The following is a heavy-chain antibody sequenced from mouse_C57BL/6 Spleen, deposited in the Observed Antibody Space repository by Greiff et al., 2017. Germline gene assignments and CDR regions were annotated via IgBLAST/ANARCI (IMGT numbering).Heavy chain of an antibody. CDR1: GFSLTSYG. Sequence: QVQLKESGPGLVQPSQSLSITCTVSGFSLTSYGVHWVRQSPGKGLEWLGVIWSGGSTDYNAAFISRLSISKDNSKSQVFFKMNSLQADDTAIYYCARNRDYGYDYAMDYWGQGTSVTVSS. CDR3: ARNRDYGYDYAMDY. V-gene: IGHV2-2*01. D-gene: IGHD2-2*01. J-gene: IGHJ4*01. CDR2: IWSGGST.